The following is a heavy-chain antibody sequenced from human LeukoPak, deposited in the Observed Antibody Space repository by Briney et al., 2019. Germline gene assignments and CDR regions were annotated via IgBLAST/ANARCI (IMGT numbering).Heavy chain of an antibody. V-gene: IGHV3-7*01. CDR3: ARDGDYDILTGRIDY. CDR1: GFTFSRYW. CDR2: IKQDGSEK. D-gene: IGHD3-9*01. Sequence: TGGSLRLSCAASGFTFSRYWMSWVCQARGKGLEWVANIKQDGSEKYYVDSVKGRFTISRDNAKNSLYLQMNSLRAEDTAVYYCARDGDYDILTGRIDYWGQGTLVTVSS. J-gene: IGHJ4*02.